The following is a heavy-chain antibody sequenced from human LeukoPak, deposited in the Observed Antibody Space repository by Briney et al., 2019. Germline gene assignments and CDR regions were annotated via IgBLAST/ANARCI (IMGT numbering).Heavy chain of an antibody. J-gene: IGHJ1*01. V-gene: IGHV3-74*01. D-gene: IGHD1-26*01. Sequence: GGSLRLSCAASGFTFSRCWMHWVRQVPGKGLEWVSRLNEDGRTTTYADPVQGRFAIYRDNSKNTLYLQMNSLRAEDTALYYCARDLGGIAGSWGQGALVTVSS. CDR1: GFTFSRCW. CDR3: ARDLGGIAGS. CDR2: LNEDGRTT.